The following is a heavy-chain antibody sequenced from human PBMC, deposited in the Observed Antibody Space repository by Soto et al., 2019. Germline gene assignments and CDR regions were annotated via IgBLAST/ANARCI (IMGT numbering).Heavy chain of an antibody. V-gene: IGHV1-3*01. CDR2: INGGNGDT. CDR3: GRGYCSSTSCQYYLDF. CDR1: GYTFTGYA. Sequence: ASVKVSCKASGYTFTGYAIHWVRQAPGQRLEWMGWINGGNGDTKYAQKFQGRVTITRDTSAATAYMELTSLGSEDTALYHCGRGYCSSTSCQYYLDFSGQGTPVPVSP. D-gene: IGHD2-2*01. J-gene: IGHJ4*02.